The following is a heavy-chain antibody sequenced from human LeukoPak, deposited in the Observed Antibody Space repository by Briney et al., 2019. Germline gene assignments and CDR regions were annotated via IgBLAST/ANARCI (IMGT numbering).Heavy chain of an antibody. J-gene: IGHJ4*02. D-gene: IGHD3-9*01. CDR2: ISGSGGST. Sequence: PGGSLRLSCAASGFTFSSYAMSWVRQAPGKGLEWVSAISGSGGSTYYADSVKGRFTISRDNAKNSLYLQMNSLRAEDTAVYYCARDRSRASDYDILTGYFVWGQGTLVTVSS. CDR3: ARDRSRASDYDILTGYFV. CDR1: GFTFSSYA. V-gene: IGHV3-23*01.